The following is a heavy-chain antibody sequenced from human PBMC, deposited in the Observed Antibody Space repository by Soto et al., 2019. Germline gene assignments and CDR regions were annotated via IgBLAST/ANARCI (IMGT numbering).Heavy chain of an antibody. CDR3: ARVLTPLGYFGMDV. J-gene: IGHJ6*02. Sequence: QVQLPESGPGLVRPSETLSLTCTVSGGSISSSYWSWIRQPPGQGLEWIGYIYYSGSTNYNPSLKTRVTISVDTSKNQFSLQLTSVTAADTAVYHWARVLTPLGYFGMDVWGQGTTVTVSS. V-gene: IGHV4-59*01. CDR2: IYYSGST. D-gene: IGHD3-9*01. CDR1: GGSISSSY.